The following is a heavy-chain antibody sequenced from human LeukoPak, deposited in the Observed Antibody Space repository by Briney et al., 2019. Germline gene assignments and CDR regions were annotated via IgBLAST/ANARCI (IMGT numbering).Heavy chain of an antibody. J-gene: IGHJ6*02. CDR2: IYYSGST. D-gene: IGHD6-13*01. V-gene: IGHV4-59*01. CDR3: ARGPAAAGPDYPDYYGMDV. CDR1: GGSMRNYY. Sequence: PSETLSLTCTVSGGSMRNYYWSWIRQPPGKGLEWMGYIYYSGSTNYNPSLKSRVTMSVDTSKNQFSLKLSSVAAADTGVYYCARGPAAAGPDYPDYYGMDVWGQGSTVTVSS.